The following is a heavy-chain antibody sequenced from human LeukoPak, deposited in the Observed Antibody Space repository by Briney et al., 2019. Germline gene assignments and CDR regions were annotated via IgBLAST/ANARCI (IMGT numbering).Heavy chain of an antibody. D-gene: IGHD6-19*01. V-gene: IGHV1-69*04. Sequence: ASVKFSCKASGGTFSSYAISWVRQAPGQGLEWMGRIIPILGIANYAQKFQGRVTITADKSTSTAYMELSSLRSEDTAVYYCARVNSSGWYPLDYWGQGTLVTVSS. CDR1: GGTFSSYA. J-gene: IGHJ4*02. CDR2: IIPILGIA. CDR3: ARVNSSGWYPLDY.